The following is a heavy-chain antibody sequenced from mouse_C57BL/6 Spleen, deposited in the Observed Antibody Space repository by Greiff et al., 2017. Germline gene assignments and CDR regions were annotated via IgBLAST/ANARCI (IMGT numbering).Heavy chain of an antibody. CDR3: ARRTYGSIFDY. CDR1: GYTFTSYW. CDR2: LYPGSGST. Sequence: QVQLQQPGAELVKPGASVKMSCKASGYTFTSYWITWVKQRPGQGLEWIGDLYPGSGSTNYNEKFKSKATLTVDTSSRTAYMQLSSLTSEDSAVYYCARRTYGSIFDYWGQGTTLTVSS. J-gene: IGHJ2*01. D-gene: IGHD1-1*01. V-gene: IGHV1-55*01.